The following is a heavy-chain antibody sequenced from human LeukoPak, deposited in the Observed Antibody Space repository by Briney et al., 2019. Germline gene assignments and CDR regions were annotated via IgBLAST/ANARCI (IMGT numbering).Heavy chain of an antibody. V-gene: IGHV3-48*03. J-gene: IGHJ6*02. Sequence: PGRSLRLSCAASGFTFNRHEMNWGRQAPGKGLEWLSYISSGGSSVNYADSVKGRFTVSRDNAKNSLYLQMSGLTVEDTAIYYCARERSASYSFYYYGLDVWGQGTTVTVSS. CDR1: GFTFNRHE. CDR2: ISSGGSSV. D-gene: IGHD1-26*01. CDR3: ARERSASYSFYYYGLDV.